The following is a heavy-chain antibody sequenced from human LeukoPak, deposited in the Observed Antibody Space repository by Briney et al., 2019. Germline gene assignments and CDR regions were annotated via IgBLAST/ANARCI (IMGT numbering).Heavy chain of an antibody. CDR2: IKQDGSEK. J-gene: IGHJ3*02. D-gene: IGHD3-3*01. CDR3: ARDRPYSGYDFWSGPPNAFDI. CDR1: GGTFSSYW. Sequence: GGSLRLSCAASGGTFSSYWMSWVRQAPGKGGEGGADIKQDGSEKHFVASVKAHFTLSRDNAKTSLYLQMNSLRAEDTSVYSCARDRPYSGYDFWSGPPNAFDIWGQGTMVTVSS. V-gene: IGHV3-7*01.